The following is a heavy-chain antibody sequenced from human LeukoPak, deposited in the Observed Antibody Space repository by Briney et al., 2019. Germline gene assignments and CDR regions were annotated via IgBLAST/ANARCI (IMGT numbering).Heavy chain of an antibody. CDR3: ARDLTSSGSY. J-gene: IGHJ4*02. V-gene: IGHV3-53*01. CDR2: IQSGGKT. Sequence: GGSLRLSCAASGFTVSGSYMSWVRKAPGKGLEWVSVIQSGGKTYYADSVKGRFTISRDNSKNTLDLQMNSLRAEDTALYYCARDLTSSGSYWGQGTLLTVSS. CDR1: GFTVSGSY. D-gene: IGHD3-22*01.